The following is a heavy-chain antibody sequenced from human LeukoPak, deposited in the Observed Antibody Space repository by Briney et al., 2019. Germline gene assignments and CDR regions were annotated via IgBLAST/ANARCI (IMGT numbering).Heavy chain of an antibody. CDR1: GYTFTSYG. V-gene: IGHV1-18*04. CDR2: ISGYNSNT. D-gene: IGHD4-17*01. CDR3: ARDGTVTTEGSASNSDY. Sequence: ASVKVSCKASGYTFTSYGISWVRQAPGQGLEWMGSISGYNSNTKYAQKFQGRVTMTTDTSTSTAYMELRSLRSDDTAVYYCARDGTVTTEGSASNSDYWGQGTLVTVSS. J-gene: IGHJ4*02.